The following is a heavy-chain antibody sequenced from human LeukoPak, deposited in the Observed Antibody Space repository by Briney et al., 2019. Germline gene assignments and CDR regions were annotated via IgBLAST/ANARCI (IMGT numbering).Heavy chain of an antibody. CDR1: GYTFTSYD. CDR3: ARARESSWSYADY. CDR2: ISAYNGNT. D-gene: IGHD6-13*01. Sequence: ASVKVSCKASGYTFTSYDINWVRQATGQGLEWMGWISAYNGNTNYAQKLQGRITMTTDTSTSTAYMELRSLRSDDTAVYYCARARESSWSYADYWGQGTLVTVSS. V-gene: IGHV1-18*01. J-gene: IGHJ4*02.